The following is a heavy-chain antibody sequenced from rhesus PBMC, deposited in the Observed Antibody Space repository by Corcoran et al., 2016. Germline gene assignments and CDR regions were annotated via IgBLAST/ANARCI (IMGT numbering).Heavy chain of an antibody. CDR2: INSGGGNT. V-gene: IGHV3S42*01. Sequence: EVQLVESGGGLAKPGGSLRLSCAASGFTFSSYWMNLGRQTPGKGLEWIPAINSGGGNTYYADSVKCRFTIYRDNSKNTLSLQMNSLRAEDTAVYYCAKDLATVADTGDYWGQGVLVTVSS. J-gene: IGHJ4*01. CDR1: GFTFSSYW. D-gene: IGHD4-29*01. CDR3: AKDLATVADTGDY.